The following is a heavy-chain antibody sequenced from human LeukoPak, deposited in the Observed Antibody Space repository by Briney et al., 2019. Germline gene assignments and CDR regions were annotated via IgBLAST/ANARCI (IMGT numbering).Heavy chain of an antibody. CDR2: IYYSGST. CDR1: GGSISSSSYY. CDR3: ARLLDILTGYVYFQH. V-gene: IGHV4-39*01. J-gene: IGHJ1*01. Sequence: SETLSLTCTVSGGSISSSSYYWGWIRQPPGKGLEWIGSIYYSGSTYYNPSLKSRVTVSVDTSKNQFSLKLSSVTAADTAVYYCARLLDILTGYVYFQHWGQGTLVTVSS. D-gene: IGHD3-9*01.